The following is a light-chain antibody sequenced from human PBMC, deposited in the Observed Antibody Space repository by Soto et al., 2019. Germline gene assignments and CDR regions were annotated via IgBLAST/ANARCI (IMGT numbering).Light chain of an antibody. CDR3: QQSYTTLFT. J-gene: IGKJ3*01. CDR2: AAS. Sequence: DIQMTQSPSSLSASVGDRVTITCRASQSISNYLNWYQQKPGKAPKLLIYAASSLQSGVPSRFSGSGSGTDFTLNISSPQPEDFATYSCQQSYTTLFTFGPGTNVDI. V-gene: IGKV1-39*01. CDR1: QSISNY.